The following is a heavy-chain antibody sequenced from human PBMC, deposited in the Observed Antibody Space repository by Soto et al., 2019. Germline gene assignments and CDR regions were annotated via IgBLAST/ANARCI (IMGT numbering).Heavy chain of an antibody. J-gene: IGHJ4*02. CDR1: GFTFSSYS. D-gene: IGHD3-10*01. V-gene: IGHV3-21*01. Sequence: EVQLVESGGGLVKPGGSLRLSCAASGFTFSSYSMNWVRQAPGKGLEWVSSISSSSSYIYYADSVKGRFTISRDNAKNSLYLQMNSLRAEDTAVYYCASPGLWFGELLPDYWGQGTLVTVSS. CDR2: ISSSSSYI. CDR3: ASPGLWFGELLPDY.